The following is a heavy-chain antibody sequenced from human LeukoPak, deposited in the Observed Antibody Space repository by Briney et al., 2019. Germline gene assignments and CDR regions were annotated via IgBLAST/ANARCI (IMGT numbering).Heavy chain of an antibody. J-gene: IGHJ4*02. D-gene: IGHD1-14*01. V-gene: IGHV3-23*01. CDR1: VFTFSSYA. CDR3: AKDLPTGTYPPVYFDN. Sequence: GGSLRLSCAASVFTFSSYAMSWVRQAPGKGLEGVSGISGSGGGTYYADSVKGRFTISRDNSKNTLYLQMTSLRAEDTAVYYCAKDLPTGTYPPVYFDNWGQGTLVTVSS. CDR2: ISGSGGGT.